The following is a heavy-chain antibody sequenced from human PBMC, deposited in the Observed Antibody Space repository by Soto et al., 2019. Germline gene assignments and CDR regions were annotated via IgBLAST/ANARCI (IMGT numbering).Heavy chain of an antibody. Sequence: SETLSLTCTVSGGSISSYYWSWIRQPPGKGLEWIGYIYYSGSTNYNPSLKSRVTISVDTSNNQFSLKLSSVTAADTAVYYCARASLDYDFWSGYYSYWFDPWGQGTLVTVSS. CDR2: IYYSGST. D-gene: IGHD3-3*01. CDR3: ARASLDYDFWSGYYSYWFDP. J-gene: IGHJ5*02. V-gene: IGHV4-59*01. CDR1: GGSISSYY.